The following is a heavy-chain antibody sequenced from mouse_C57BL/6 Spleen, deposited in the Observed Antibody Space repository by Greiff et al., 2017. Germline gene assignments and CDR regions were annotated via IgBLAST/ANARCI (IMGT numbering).Heavy chain of an antibody. D-gene: IGHD2-2*01. CDR2: INPNNGGT. V-gene: IGHV1-26*01. CDR3: AREGRSTMVTRFGFAY. CDR1: GYTFTDYY. J-gene: IGHJ3*01. Sequence: VQLQQSGPELVKPGASVKISCKASGYTFTDYYMNWVKQSHGKSLEWIGDINPNNGGTSYNQKFKGKATLTVDKSSSTAYMEIRSLTSEDSAVYYCAREGRSTMVTRFGFAYWGQGTLVTVSA.